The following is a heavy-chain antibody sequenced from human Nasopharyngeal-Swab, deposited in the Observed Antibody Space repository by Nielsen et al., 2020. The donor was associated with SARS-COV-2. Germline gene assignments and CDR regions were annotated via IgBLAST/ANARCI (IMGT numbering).Heavy chain of an antibody. CDR1: GYTFTSYA. D-gene: IGHD6-19*01. Sequence: ASVKVSCKSSGYTFTSYAMNWVRQAPGQGLEWMGWINTNTGNPTYAQGFTGRFVFSLDTSVSTAYLQISSLQAEDTAVYYCARGDLGAVVPRDFWGQGTLVTVSS. CDR2: INTNTGNP. CDR3: ARGDLGAVVPRDF. V-gene: IGHV7-4-1*02. J-gene: IGHJ4*02.